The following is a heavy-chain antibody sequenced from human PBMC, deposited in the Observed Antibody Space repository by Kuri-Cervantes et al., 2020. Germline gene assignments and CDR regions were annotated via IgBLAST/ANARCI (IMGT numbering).Heavy chain of an antibody. Sequence: LSLSCAASGFTFSSYSMNWVRQAPGKGLEWVSSISSSSSYIYYADSVKGRFTISRDNAKSSLYLQMNSLRAEDTAVYYCARDTNVVPATSDAFDIWGQGTMVTVSS. V-gene: IGHV3-21*01. CDR3: ARDTNVVPATSDAFDI. CDR2: ISSSSSYI. CDR1: GFTFSSYS. J-gene: IGHJ3*02. D-gene: IGHD2-2*01.